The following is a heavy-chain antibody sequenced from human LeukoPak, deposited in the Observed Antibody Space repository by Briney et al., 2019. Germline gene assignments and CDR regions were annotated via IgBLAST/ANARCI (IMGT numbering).Heavy chain of an antibody. CDR2: INPNSCGT. Sequence: ASVKVSCKASGYTFTGYYMHWVRQAPGQGLEWMGWINPNSCGTNYAQKFQGRVTMTRDTSISTAYMELSRLRSDDTAVYYCARAASTGYYYMDVWGKGTTVTVSS. J-gene: IGHJ6*03. V-gene: IGHV1-2*02. CDR1: GYTFTGYY. D-gene: IGHD2-2*01. CDR3: ARAASTGYYYMDV.